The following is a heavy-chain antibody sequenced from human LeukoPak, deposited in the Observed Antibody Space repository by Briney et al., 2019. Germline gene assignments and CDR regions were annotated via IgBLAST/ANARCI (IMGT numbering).Heavy chain of an antibody. J-gene: IGHJ4*02. V-gene: IGHV5-51*01. Sequence: GESLKISCKGSGYSFTTYWIAWVRQMSGKGLEWMGAIYPGDSDTRYSPSFQGQVTISVDKSISTAYLQWSSLKASDTAMYYCARLLEGVAGTWGYWGQGTLVTVS. D-gene: IGHD6-19*01. CDR1: GYSFTTYW. CDR2: IYPGDSDT. CDR3: ARLLEGVAGTWGY.